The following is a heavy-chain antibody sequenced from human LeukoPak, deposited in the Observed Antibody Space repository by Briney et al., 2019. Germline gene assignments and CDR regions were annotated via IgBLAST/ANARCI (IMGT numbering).Heavy chain of an antibody. D-gene: IGHD2-2*01. CDR1: GGSFSGYY. CDR3: ARATYCSSTSCPPPFGP. CDR2: INHSGST. V-gene: IGHV4-34*01. Sequence: SETLSLTCAVYGGSFSGYYWSWIRQPPGKGLEWIGEINHSGSTNYNPSLKSRVTISVDTSKNQFSLKLSPVTAADTAVYYCARATYCSSTSCPPPFGPWGQGTLVTVSS. J-gene: IGHJ5*02.